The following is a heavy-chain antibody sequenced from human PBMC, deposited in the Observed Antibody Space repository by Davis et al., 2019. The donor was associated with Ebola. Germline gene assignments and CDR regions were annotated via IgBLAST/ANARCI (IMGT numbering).Heavy chain of an antibody. CDR2: LIPIFGTP. D-gene: IGHD2-2*01. CDR3: AGHGRRLVGYFDS. J-gene: IGHJ4*02. V-gene: IGHV1-69*13. CDR1: GYTFTSYA. Sequence: SVKVSCKASGYTFTSYAMHWVRQAPGQRLEWMGGLIPIFGTPNYAQKFQGRVTIVADESTSTAYVELSSLKSDDTAVYYCAGHGRRLVGYFDSWGQGTLVTVSS.